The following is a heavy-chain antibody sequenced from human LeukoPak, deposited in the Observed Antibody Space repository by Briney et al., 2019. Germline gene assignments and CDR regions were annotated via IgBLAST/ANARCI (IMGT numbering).Heavy chain of an antibody. J-gene: IGHJ3*02. CDR2: IIPIFGTA. Sequence: SVKVSCKVSGYTLTELSMHWVRQAPGKGLEWMGGIIPIFGTANYAQQFQGRVTITADESTSTAYMELSSLRSEDTAVYYCAKSWLSGVGEAAFDIWGQGTMVTVSS. CDR1: GYTLTELS. D-gene: IGHD1-26*01. CDR3: AKSWLSGVGEAAFDI. V-gene: IGHV1-69*13.